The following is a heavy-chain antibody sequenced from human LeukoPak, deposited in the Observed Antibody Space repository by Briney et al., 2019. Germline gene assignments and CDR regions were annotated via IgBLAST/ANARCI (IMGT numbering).Heavy chain of an antibody. V-gene: IGHV4-61*02. CDR1: GGSISSGTYF. CDR3: ARISTTLTTRDFDT. CDR2: IYTSGST. Sequence: TLSLTCTASGGSISSGTYFWSWIRQPAGKGLECIGRIYTSGSTNYNPSLKSRVTISVDTSKNHFFLNLTSVTAADTAMYYCARISTTLTTRDFDTWGQGTLVTVSS. J-gene: IGHJ4*02. D-gene: IGHD4-11*01.